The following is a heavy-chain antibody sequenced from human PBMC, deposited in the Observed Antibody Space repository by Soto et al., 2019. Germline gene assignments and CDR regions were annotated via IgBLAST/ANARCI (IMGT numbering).Heavy chain of an antibody. CDR1: GGSISSYY. CDR2: IYYSGST. Sequence: QVQLQESGPGLVKPSETLSLTCTVSGGSISSYYWSWIRQPPGKGLEWIGYIYYSGSTNYNPSLNSRVTISVDTSKNQFSLKLSSVTAADTAVYYCAREYCSGGSCYNADWFDPWGQGTLVTVSS. V-gene: IGHV4-59*01. D-gene: IGHD2-15*01. CDR3: AREYCSGGSCYNADWFDP. J-gene: IGHJ5*02.